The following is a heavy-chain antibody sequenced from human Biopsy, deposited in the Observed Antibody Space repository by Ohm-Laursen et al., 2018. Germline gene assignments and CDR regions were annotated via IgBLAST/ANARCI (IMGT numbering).Heavy chain of an antibody. J-gene: IGHJ4*02. CDR2: ISYTGGI. D-gene: IGHD2-2*01. V-gene: IGHV4-59*01. CDR1: GGSFSGYY. CDR3: ARMPHFDY. Sequence: SETLSLTWAVSGGSFSGYYWSWIRKSPGKGLEWLAYISYTGGITSNPSLNGRATMSLDTSKNQFSLRLIYVTAADTAVYYCARMPHFDYWGQGILVTVSS.